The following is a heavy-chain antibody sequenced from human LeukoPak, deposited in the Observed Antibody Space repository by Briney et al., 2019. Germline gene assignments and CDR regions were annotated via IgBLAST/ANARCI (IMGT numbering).Heavy chain of an antibody. Sequence: PSETLSLTCAVSGYSISSGDYWGWIRQPPGKGLEWIGSIYHSGSTHYNPSLKSRVTISVDTSKNQFSLKLSSVTAADTAVHYCARNTTEVVTAKWFDPWGQGTLVTVSS. CDR3: ARNTTEVVTAKWFDP. J-gene: IGHJ5*02. V-gene: IGHV4-38-2*01. CDR1: GYSISSGDY. D-gene: IGHD2-21*02. CDR2: IYHSGST.